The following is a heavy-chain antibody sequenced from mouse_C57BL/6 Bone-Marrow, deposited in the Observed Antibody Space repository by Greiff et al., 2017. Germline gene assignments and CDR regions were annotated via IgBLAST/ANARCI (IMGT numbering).Heavy chain of an antibody. J-gene: IGHJ1*03. CDR1: GFNFTGYW. Sequence: VQLKQSGAELVKPGASVKLSCTASGFNFTGYWMHWVKQRPGQGLEWIGRIDPEDGGTKYAAKFKGKATITADTSSNTAYLQLSSLTSEDTAVYYGDCIATEGAKGYFDVWGTGTTLTVSS. D-gene: IGHD1-1*01. CDR2: IDPEDGGT. CDR3: DCIATEGAKGYFDV. V-gene: IGHV14-2*01.